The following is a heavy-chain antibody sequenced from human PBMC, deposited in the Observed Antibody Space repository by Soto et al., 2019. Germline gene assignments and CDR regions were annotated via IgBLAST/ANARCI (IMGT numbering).Heavy chain of an antibody. J-gene: IGHJ5*02. CDR2: ISAYNGNT. D-gene: IGHD1-26*01. V-gene: IGHV1-18*01. Sequence: QVQLVQSGAEVKKPGASVKVSCKASGYTFTSYGISWVRQAPGQGLEWMGWISAYNGNTNYARKLQGRVTMTTDTYTSTAYMELRSLRSDDTAVYYCARDRFDVGATNWFDPWGQGTLVTVSS. CDR1: GYTFTSYG. CDR3: ARDRFDVGATNWFDP.